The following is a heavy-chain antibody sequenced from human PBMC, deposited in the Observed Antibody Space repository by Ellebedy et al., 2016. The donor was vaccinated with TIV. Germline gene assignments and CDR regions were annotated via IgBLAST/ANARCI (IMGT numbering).Heavy chain of an antibody. Sequence: SVKVSXXASGGTFSSYAISWVRQAPGQGLEWMGGIIPIFGTANYAQKFQGRVTITADESTSTAYMELSSLRSEDTAVYYCARAYYYDSSGSEEYFQHWGQGTLVTVSS. J-gene: IGHJ1*01. D-gene: IGHD3-22*01. V-gene: IGHV1-69*13. CDR1: GGTFSSYA. CDR2: IIPIFGTA. CDR3: ARAYYYDSSGSEEYFQH.